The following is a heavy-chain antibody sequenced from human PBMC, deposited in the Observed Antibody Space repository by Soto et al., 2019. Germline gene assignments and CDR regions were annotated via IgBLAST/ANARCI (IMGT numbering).Heavy chain of an antibody. V-gene: IGHV3-30-3*01. J-gene: IGHJ6*02. CDR3: ARDRLRKVTVYGMDV. Sequence: GGSLRLSCAASEFSFSNYAIHWVRQAPGKGLEWVSSISYDGNYKYYADSVKGRFTISRDNSKNTLYLQMNSLRTEDTAVYYCARDRLRKVTVYGMDVWGQGTTVTVSS. D-gene: IGHD2-21*02. CDR2: ISYDGNYK. CDR1: EFSFSNYA.